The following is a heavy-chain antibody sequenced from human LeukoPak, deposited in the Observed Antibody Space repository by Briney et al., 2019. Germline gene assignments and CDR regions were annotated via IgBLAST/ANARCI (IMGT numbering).Heavy chain of an antibody. J-gene: IGHJ6*03. D-gene: IGHD3-9*01. CDR2: IKQDVNEK. Sequence: PGGSLRLFCAASGFTFNSYWMSWVRQAPGKGLEWVANIKQDVNEKYYVDSVKGRFTISRDNAKNSLYLQMNSLRAEDTAVYYCARESRGYDILTGKYHRGYYSYYMDVWGKGTTVTVSS. CDR3: ARESRGYDILTGKYHRGYYSYYMDV. V-gene: IGHV3-7*01. CDR1: GFTFNSYW.